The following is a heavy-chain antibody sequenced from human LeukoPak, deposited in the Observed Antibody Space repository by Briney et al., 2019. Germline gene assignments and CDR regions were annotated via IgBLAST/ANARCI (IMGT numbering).Heavy chain of an antibody. CDR2: IWFDGSDK. CDR1: GYTFSSHG. CDR3: ARLWGSVSGYFDY. V-gene: IGHV3-33*01. Sequence: GGSLRLSCAASGYTFSSHGMHWVRQAPGKGLEWVAAIWFDGSDKYYADSVKGRFIISRDNSKNMLYLQMDSLRAEDTALYYCARLWGSVSGYFDYWGQGTLVTVSS. J-gene: IGHJ4*02. D-gene: IGHD2-21*01.